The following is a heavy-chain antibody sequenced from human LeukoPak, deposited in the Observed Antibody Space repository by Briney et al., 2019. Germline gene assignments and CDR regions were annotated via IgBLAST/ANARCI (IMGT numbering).Heavy chain of an antibody. J-gene: IGHJ4*02. CDR1: GFTVSSNY. D-gene: IGHD3-10*01. V-gene: IGHV3-53*01. CDR2: IYSGGST. CDR3: ARDWDGSGSPLPGY. Sequence: PGGSLRLSCAASGFTVSSNYMSWVRQAPGKGLEWVSVIYSGGSTYYADSVKGRFTISRDNSKNTLYLQMNSLRAEDTAVYYCARDWDGSGSPLPGYWGQGTLVTVSS.